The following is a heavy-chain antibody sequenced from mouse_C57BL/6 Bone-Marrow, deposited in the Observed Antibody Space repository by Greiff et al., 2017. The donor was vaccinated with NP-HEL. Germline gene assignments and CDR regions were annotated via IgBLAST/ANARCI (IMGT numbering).Heavy chain of an antibody. Sequence: QVQLQQSGAELVKPGASVKLSCKASGYTFTEYTIHWVKQRSGQGLEWIGWFYPGSGSIKYNEKFKDKATLTADKSSSTVVIELSSLTSEDSAVYFCARHEGRQNYFDYWGQGTTLTVSS. D-gene: IGHD6-1*01. J-gene: IGHJ2*01. CDR3: ARHEGRQNYFDY. V-gene: IGHV1-62-2*01. CDR1: GYTFTEYT. CDR2: FYPGSGSI.